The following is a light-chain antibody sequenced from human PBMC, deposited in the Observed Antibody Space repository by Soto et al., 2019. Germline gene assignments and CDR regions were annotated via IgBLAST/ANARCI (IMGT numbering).Light chain of an antibody. Sequence: EIVLTQSPGTLSLSPGERATLSCRASQSVSSSYLAWYQQKPGQAPRLLLYGVSSRATGIPDRFSGSGSGTDFTLIISRLEPEDFAVYYCQQYSNSPTLTFGGGTKVEIK. CDR2: GVS. CDR3: QQYSNSPTLT. V-gene: IGKV3-20*01. J-gene: IGKJ4*01. CDR1: QSVSSSY.